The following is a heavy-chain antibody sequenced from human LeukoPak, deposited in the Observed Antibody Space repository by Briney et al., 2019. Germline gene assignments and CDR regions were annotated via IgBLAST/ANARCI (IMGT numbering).Heavy chain of an antibody. CDR3: ARGRELGLYYFDY. D-gene: IGHD7-27*01. CDR1: GFTFSSYE. V-gene: IGHV3-48*03. J-gene: IGHJ4*02. Sequence: GGSLRLSCAASGFTFSSYEMNWVRQVPGKGLEWVSCISSSGSTIYYADSVKGRFTISRDNAKNSLYLQMNSLRAEDTAVYYCARGRELGLYYFDYWGQGTLVTVSS. CDR2: ISSSGSTI.